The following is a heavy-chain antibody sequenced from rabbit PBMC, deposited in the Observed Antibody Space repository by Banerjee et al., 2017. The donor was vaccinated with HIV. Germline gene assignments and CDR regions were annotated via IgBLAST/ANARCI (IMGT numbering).Heavy chain of an antibody. CDR1: GLDFSSSYH. CDR2: IITGSGST. J-gene: IGHJ4*01. V-gene: IGHV1S45*01. D-gene: IGHD7-1*01. CDR3: ARDLTGVTGWNFNL. Sequence: QEQLKESGGDLVKPGASLTLTCTASGLDFSSSYHMCWVRQAPGKGLEWLACIITGSGSTYYASWAKGRFTISKTSSTTVTLQMTSLTGADTATYSCARDLTGVTGWNFNLWGQGTLVTVS.